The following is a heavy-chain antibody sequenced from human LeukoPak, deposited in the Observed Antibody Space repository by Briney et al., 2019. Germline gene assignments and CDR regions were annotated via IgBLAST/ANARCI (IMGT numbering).Heavy chain of an antibody. Sequence: ASVKVSCKASGYTFTSYGISWVRQAPGQGLEWMGWISAYNGNTNYAQKLQGRVTMTTDTSTSTAYMELRSLRSDDTAVYYCARDDILTGLWAFDPWGQGTLVTVSS. J-gene: IGHJ5*02. CDR2: ISAYNGNT. CDR3: ARDDILTGLWAFDP. V-gene: IGHV1-18*01. CDR1: GYTFTSYG. D-gene: IGHD3-9*01.